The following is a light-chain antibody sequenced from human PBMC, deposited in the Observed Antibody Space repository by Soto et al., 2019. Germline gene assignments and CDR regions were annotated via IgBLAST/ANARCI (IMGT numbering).Light chain of an antibody. V-gene: IGKV1-39*01. CDR3: QQSYSIPST. CDR1: QSIGSR. Sequence: DIQMTQSPPSLSASVGDRVTVTCRASQSIGSRLNWYQQKSGKAPKLLIYVASSLQSGVPSRFSGSGSGTDFTLTISSLQPEDIATYYCQQSYSIPSTFGQGTRLEIK. CDR2: VAS. J-gene: IGKJ5*01.